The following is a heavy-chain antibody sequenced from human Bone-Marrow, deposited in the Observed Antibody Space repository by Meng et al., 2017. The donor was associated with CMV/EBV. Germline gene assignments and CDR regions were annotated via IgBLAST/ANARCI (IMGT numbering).Heavy chain of an antibody. CDR2: IRYDGSNK. CDR1: GITFSSYG. CDR3: AKGDIVVVPAALIERAFDI. V-gene: IGHV3-30*02. Sequence: GESLKISCAASGITFSSYGMHWVRQAPGKGLEWVAFIRYDGSNKYYADSVKGRFTISRDNSKNTLYLQMNSLRAEDTAVYYCAKGDIVVVPAALIERAFDIWGQGTMVTVSS. D-gene: IGHD2-2*01. J-gene: IGHJ3*02.